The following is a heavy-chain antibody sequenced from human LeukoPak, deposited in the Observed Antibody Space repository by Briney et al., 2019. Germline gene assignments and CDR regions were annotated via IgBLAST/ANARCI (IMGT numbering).Heavy chain of an antibody. CDR2: LYSGGTT. V-gene: IGHV3-53*01. Sequence: QTGGSLRLSCVASGFTVSSNYMSWVRQAPGKGLEWVSVLYSGGTTYYADSVKGRFTISRDNSKNTLYLQMNSLRAEDTAVYYCARGGSSPYYYYYYMDVWGKGTTVTVSS. J-gene: IGHJ6*03. CDR3: ARGGSSPYYYYYYMDV. CDR1: GFTVSSNY. D-gene: IGHD6-13*01.